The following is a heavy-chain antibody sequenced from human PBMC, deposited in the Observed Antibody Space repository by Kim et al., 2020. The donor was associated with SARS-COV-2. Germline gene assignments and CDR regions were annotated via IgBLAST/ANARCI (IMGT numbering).Heavy chain of an antibody. Sequence: VKGRFTISRDNAKNSLYLQMNSLRAEDTAVYYCAGGWYYDSSGYYYDFQHWGQGTLVTVSS. CDR3: AGGWYYDSSGYYYDFQH. V-gene: IGHV3-21*01. J-gene: IGHJ1*01. D-gene: IGHD3-22*01.